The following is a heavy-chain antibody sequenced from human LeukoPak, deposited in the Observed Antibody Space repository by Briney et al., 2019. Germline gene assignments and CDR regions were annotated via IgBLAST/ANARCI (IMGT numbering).Heavy chain of an antibody. Sequence: ASVKVSCKASGGTFSSYAISWVRQAPGQGLEWMGGIIPIIGTANYAQKFQGRVTITTDESTSTAYMELSSLRSEDTAVYYCARTPKSETYYYDSSGYSPFDYWGQGTLVTVSS. J-gene: IGHJ4*02. D-gene: IGHD3-22*01. CDR2: IIPIIGTA. V-gene: IGHV1-69*05. CDR1: GGTFSSYA. CDR3: ARTPKSETYYYDSSGYSPFDY.